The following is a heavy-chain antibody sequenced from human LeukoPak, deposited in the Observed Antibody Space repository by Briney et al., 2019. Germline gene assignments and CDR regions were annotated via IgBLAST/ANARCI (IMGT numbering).Heavy chain of an antibody. CDR3: ASRTTVTTSGAFDI. CDR1: GGSISSYY. V-gene: IGHV4-4*07. D-gene: IGHD4-17*01. CDR2: IYTSGSH. J-gene: IGHJ3*02. Sequence: SETLSLTCIISGGSISSYYWSWIRQPAGLELEWIWRIYTSGSHNSNPFLKSRVTMSVDTSKNQISLKLSSVTAADTAVYYCASRTTVTTSGAFDIWGQGTMVTVSS.